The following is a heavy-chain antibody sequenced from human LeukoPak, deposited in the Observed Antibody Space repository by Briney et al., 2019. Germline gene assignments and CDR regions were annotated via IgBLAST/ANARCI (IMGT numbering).Heavy chain of an antibody. CDR1: GFTFDDYG. V-gene: IGHV3-20*01. Sequence: GGSLRLSCAASGFTFDDYGMGWVRQAPGKGLEWVSGINWNGGSTGYADSVKGRFTISRDNAKNSLYLQMNSLRAEDTALYHCARDYYGSGDYYFDYWGQGTLVTVSS. J-gene: IGHJ4*02. CDR2: INWNGGST. CDR3: ARDYYGSGDYYFDY. D-gene: IGHD3-10*01.